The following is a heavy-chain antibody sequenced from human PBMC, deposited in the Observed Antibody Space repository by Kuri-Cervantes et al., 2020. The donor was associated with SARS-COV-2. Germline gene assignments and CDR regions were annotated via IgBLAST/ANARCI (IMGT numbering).Heavy chain of an antibody. V-gene: IGHV3-48*03. CDR2: ISSSGSTI. Sequence: GGSLRLSCAASGFTFSSYEMNWVRQAPGKGLEWVSYISSSGSTIYCADSVKGRFTISRDNSKNTLYLQMNSLRAEDTAVYYCASTIAVAAQDAFDIWGQGTMVTVSS. CDR1: GFTFSSYE. D-gene: IGHD6-19*01. CDR3: ASTIAVAAQDAFDI. J-gene: IGHJ3*02.